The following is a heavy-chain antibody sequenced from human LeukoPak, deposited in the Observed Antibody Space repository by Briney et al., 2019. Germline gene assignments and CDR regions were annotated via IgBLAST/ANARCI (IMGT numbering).Heavy chain of an antibody. CDR3: ARDGEFWFDP. Sequence: ASVKVSCKASGYTFTSYYMHWVRQAPGQGLEWMGIINPSGGSTNYAQKLQGRVTMTTDTSTSTAYMELRSLRSDDTAVYYCARDGEFWFDPWGQGTLVTVSS. D-gene: IGHD3-10*01. CDR1: GYTFTSYY. CDR2: INPSGGST. V-gene: IGHV1-46*01. J-gene: IGHJ5*02.